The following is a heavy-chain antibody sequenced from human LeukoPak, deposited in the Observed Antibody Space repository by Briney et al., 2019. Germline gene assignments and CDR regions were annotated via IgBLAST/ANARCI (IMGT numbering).Heavy chain of an antibody. CDR2: IMPLFGTA. Sequence: ASVKVSCEKSGGTFNNSAISWVRQAPGQGLEWLGGIMPLFGTAGYAQKLQGRVTITKDESTRKVYLELTSLTSADTAVYYCARDVHGDYGSGWFDPWGQGTLVSVSS. CDR1: GGTFNNSA. V-gene: IGHV1-69*05. CDR3: ARDVHGDYGSGWFDP. D-gene: IGHD4-17*01. J-gene: IGHJ5*02.